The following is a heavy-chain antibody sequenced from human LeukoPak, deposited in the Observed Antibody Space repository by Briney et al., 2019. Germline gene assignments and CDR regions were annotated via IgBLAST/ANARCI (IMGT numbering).Heavy chain of an antibody. V-gene: IGHV3-53*01. CDR3: ARVRSGQWLVPDAFDI. J-gene: IGHJ3*02. CDR1: GFTVSSNY. CDR2: IYSGGST. D-gene: IGHD6-19*01. Sequence: GGSLRLSCAASGFTVSSNYMSWVRQAPGRGLEWVSVIYSGGSTYYADSVKGRFTISRDNSKNTLYLQMNSLRAEDTAVYYCARVRSGQWLVPDAFDIWGQGTMVTVSS.